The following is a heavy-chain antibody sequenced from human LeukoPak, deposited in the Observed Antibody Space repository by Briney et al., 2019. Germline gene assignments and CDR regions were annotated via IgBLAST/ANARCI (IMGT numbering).Heavy chain of an antibody. CDR1: GFTFSSYW. CDR2: IDTDGSNT. Sequence: PGGSLRLSCAASGFTFSSYWIHWVRQAPGKGLVWVSRIDTDGSNTNYADSVKGRFTISRDNSKNTVYLQINSLTAEDTAVYYCGRDSRWAQPDYWGQGTLVTVSS. V-gene: IGHV3-74*01. CDR3: GRDSRWAQPDY. J-gene: IGHJ4*02. D-gene: IGHD5-24*01.